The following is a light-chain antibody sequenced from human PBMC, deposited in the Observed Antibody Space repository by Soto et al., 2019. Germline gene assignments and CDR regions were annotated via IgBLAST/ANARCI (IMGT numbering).Light chain of an antibody. CDR1: QSVSRF. V-gene: IGKV3-11*01. J-gene: IGKJ4*01. Sequence: EVVLTQSPATLSLSPGERATLSCRASQSVSRFLAWYQQKPGQAPRLLIYDASNRATGIPARFSGRGSGTDFALTVCSLEPEDFAVYYCQQRSNWPPLTFGGGTKVEI. CDR2: DAS. CDR3: QQRSNWPPLT.